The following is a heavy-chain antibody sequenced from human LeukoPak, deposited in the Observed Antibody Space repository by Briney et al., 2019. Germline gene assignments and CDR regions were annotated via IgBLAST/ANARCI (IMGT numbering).Heavy chain of an antibody. CDR3: ARRRRTLYTVTTYSWFVP. CDR1: GDSISTSNSY. CDR2: IYYSGNT. Sequence: SETLSLTCTVSGDSISTSNSYWGWIRQPPGKGLEWIGSIYYSGNTYYNASLKSRVTISVDTSKNQFSLKLSSVTAADTAVYYCARRRRTLYTVTTYSWFVPWGQGTLVTVSS. J-gene: IGHJ5*02. D-gene: IGHD4-17*01. V-gene: IGHV4-39*01.